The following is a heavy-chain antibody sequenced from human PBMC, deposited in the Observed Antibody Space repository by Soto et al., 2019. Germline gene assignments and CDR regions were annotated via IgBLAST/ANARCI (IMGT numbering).Heavy chain of an antibody. Sequence: QAQLVESGGGVVQPGTSLRLSCAASGFTFAQYAMHWVRHSPGKGLEWVAFMSHDENRKLYSDSVKGRFTISRDNSKSTLYLQMSRLRAEDTAVYYCAKDYDFCSASVNPYFDSWGLGTLVTVSS. CDR1: GFTFAQYA. CDR2: MSHDENRK. J-gene: IGHJ4*02. CDR3: AKDYDFCSASVNPYFDS. V-gene: IGHV3-30*18. D-gene: IGHD3-3*01.